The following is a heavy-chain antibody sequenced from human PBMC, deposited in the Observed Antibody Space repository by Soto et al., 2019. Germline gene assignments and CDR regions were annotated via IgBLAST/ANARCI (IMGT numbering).Heavy chain of an antibody. CDR1: GYSFTSYW. CDR2: IDPSDSYT. Sequence: PGESLKISCKGSGYSFTSYWISWVRQMPGKGLEWMGRIDPSDSYTNYSPSFQGHVTISADKSISTAYLQWSSLKASDTAMYYCARPTHYDSSGYYLLFHDAFDIWGQGTMVTVSS. J-gene: IGHJ3*02. D-gene: IGHD3-22*01. CDR3: ARPTHYDSSGYYLLFHDAFDI. V-gene: IGHV5-10-1*01.